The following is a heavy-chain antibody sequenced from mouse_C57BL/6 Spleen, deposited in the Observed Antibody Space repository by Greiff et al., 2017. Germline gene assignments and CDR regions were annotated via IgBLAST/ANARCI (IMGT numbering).Heavy chain of an antibody. Sequence: QVQLQQPGAELVKPGASVKMSCKASGYTFTSYWITWVKQRPGQGLEWIGDIYPGSGSTNYNVKFKSNATLTVDTSSSTAYMQLSSLTSEDSAVYYCATHGSPSWFAYWGQGTLVTVSA. CDR1: GYTFTSYW. V-gene: IGHV1-55*01. D-gene: IGHD1-1*01. J-gene: IGHJ3*01. CDR3: ATHGSPSWFAY. CDR2: IYPGSGST.